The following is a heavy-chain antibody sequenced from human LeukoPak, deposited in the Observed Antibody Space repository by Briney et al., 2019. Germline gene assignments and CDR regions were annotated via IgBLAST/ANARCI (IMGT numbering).Heavy chain of an antibody. CDR3: ARVSGSSTLFDY. D-gene: IGHD1-26*01. V-gene: IGHV1-2*02. J-gene: IGHJ4*02. CDR2: INPNSGGT. Sequence: ASVKVSCKASGYTFTGYYMHWVRQAPGQGLEWMGWINPNSGGTNYAQKFQGRVTMTRDTSISTAYMELSRLRSDDTAVYYCARVSGSSTLFDYWGQGTLVTVSS. CDR1: GYTFTGYY.